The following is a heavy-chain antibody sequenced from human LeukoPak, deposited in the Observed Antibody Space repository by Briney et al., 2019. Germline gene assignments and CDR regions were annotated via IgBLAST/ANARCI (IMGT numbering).Heavy chain of an antibody. J-gene: IGHJ6*03. D-gene: IGHD3-10*01. CDR3: ARGADQRIGFGDQTQDLYYYYMDV. CDR2: IYTSGST. V-gene: IGHV4-61*02. CDR1: GGSISSGSYY. Sequence: PSQTLSLTCTVSGGSISSGSYYWSWIRQPAGKGLEWIGRIYTSGSTNYNPSLKSRVTISVDTSKNQFSLKLSSVTAANTAVYYCARGADQRIGFGDQTQDLYYYYMDVWGKGTTVTVSS.